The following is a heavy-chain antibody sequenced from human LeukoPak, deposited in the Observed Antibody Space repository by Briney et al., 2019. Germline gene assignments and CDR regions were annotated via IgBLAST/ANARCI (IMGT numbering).Heavy chain of an antibody. V-gene: IGHV4-39*07. CDR3: ARVYGDYYFDY. CDR2: IYDSGST. J-gene: IGHJ4*02. CDR1: GDSINSNNYY. Sequence: SETLSLTCTVSGDSINSNNYYWGWIRQPPGKGLEWIGSIYDSGSTYYNPSLKSRVTISVDTSKNQFSLRLSSVTAADTAVYYCARVYGDYYFDYWGQGTLVTVSS. D-gene: IGHD4-17*01.